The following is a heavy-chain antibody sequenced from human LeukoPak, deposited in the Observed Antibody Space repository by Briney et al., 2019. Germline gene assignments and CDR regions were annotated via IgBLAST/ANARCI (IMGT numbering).Heavy chain of an antibody. D-gene: IGHD6-19*01. V-gene: IGHV3-23*01. CDR1: GFTFSSYA. CDR2: ISGSGGST. J-gene: IGHJ4*02. Sequence: PGGSLRLSWAAAGFTFSSYAMSWVRQSPGKGLEWVSGISGSGGSTYFAHSVKGRFTISRDNSKNTLYLRMNSLRAEDTAVYYCAKGVAVAGNSGTDYWGQGTLVTVPS. CDR3: AKGVAVAGNSGTDY.